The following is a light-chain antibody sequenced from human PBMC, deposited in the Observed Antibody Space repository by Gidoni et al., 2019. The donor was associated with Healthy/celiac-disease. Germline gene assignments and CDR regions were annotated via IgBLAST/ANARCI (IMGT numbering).Light chain of an antibody. CDR1: QSSSSW. Sequence: DIQITQSPSTLSASVGDRVTITCRASQSSSSWLAWYQQKPGKAPKLLIYDASSLESGVPSRFSGSGSGTEFTLTISSLQPDDFATYYCQQYNSYSLTFGGGTKVEIK. CDR3: QQYNSYSLT. V-gene: IGKV1-5*01. CDR2: DAS. J-gene: IGKJ4*01.